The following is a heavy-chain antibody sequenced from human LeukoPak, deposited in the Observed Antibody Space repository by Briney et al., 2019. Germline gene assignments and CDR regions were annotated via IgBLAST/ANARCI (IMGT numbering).Heavy chain of an antibody. Sequence: SVKVSCKASGGTFSNNAINWVRQAPGHGLEWMGGIIPISGKTNYAQKFQGRVSITADESTSTVYMELSSLKSEDTAVYYCARGVLLVLIGDASPGWFDPWGQGTPVTVSS. V-gene: IGHV1-69*13. J-gene: IGHJ5*02. CDR2: IIPISGKT. CDR1: GGTFSNNA. D-gene: IGHD3-16*01. CDR3: ARGVLLVLIGDASPGWFDP.